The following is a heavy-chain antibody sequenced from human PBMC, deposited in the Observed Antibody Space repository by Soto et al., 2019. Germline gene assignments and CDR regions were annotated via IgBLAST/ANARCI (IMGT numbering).Heavy chain of an antibody. Sequence: ASVNVSCKASGGTFSSYAIHWVRQAPGQSLEWMGWINAANGATKYSEKFQGRVTITRDTSARTAYMDLSSLSSKDTAVYFCARVSFETSGFADYWGQGTLVTVSS. CDR1: GGTFSSYA. CDR2: INAANGAT. V-gene: IGHV1-3*01. J-gene: IGHJ4*02. CDR3: ARVSFETSGFADY. D-gene: IGHD5-12*01.